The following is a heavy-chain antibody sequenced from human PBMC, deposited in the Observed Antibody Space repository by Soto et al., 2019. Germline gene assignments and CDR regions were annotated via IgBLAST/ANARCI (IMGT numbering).Heavy chain of an antibody. CDR2: ISSSSSYI. Sequence: EEQVVESGGGLVKPGGSLRLSCAASGFTFSGYSMNWVRQAPGKGLEWVSSISSSSSYIFYADSVKGRFTISRDNAKNSLYLQMNSLRAEDTAVYYCARDGIAATGYYYYYGMEVWGQGTTVTVSS. CDR3: ARDGIAATGYYYYYGMEV. V-gene: IGHV3-21*01. CDR1: GFTFSGYS. D-gene: IGHD6-13*01. J-gene: IGHJ6*02.